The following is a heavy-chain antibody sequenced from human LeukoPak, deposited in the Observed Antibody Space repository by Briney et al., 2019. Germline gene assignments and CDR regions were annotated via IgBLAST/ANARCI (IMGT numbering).Heavy chain of an antibody. Sequence: GSLRLSCAASGFTFSSYWMSWVRQAPGKGLGWVANIKQDGSEKYYVDSVKGRFTISRDNAKNSLYLQMNSLRAEDTAVYYCARAVRYFDWLYFDYWGQGTLVTVSS. D-gene: IGHD3-9*01. CDR3: ARAVRYFDWLYFDY. CDR1: GFTFSSYW. CDR2: IKQDGSEK. V-gene: IGHV3-7*03. J-gene: IGHJ4*02.